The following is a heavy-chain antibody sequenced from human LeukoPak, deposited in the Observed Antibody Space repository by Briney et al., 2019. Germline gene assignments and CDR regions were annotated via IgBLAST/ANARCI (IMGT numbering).Heavy chain of an antibody. V-gene: IGHV3-30*02. J-gene: IGHJ6*03. D-gene: IGHD4-11*01. CDR2: IRYDGSNK. Sequence: GGSLRLSCAASGFTFSSYGMHWVRQAPGKGLEWVAFIRYDGSNKYYADSVKGRFTISRDNSKNTLYLQMNSLRAEDTAVYYCARGYSNYVHYYYYMDVWGKGTTVTVSS. CDR1: GFTFSSYG. CDR3: ARGYSNYVHYYYYMDV.